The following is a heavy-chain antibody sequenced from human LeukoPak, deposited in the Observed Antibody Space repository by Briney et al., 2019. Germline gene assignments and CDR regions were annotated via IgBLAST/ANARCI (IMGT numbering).Heavy chain of an antibody. J-gene: IGHJ4*02. CDR2: IYYSGST. Sequence: SETLSLTCTVAARFTTSRRYYWGWIRQPPGKGLEWIGSIYYSGSTYYNASLKSRGTISVDTSKSQFSLKLNSLTVNGLADVVCARHFAAVAGTGYFDYWGQGTLVTVSS. D-gene: IGHD6-19*01. V-gene: IGHV4-39*01. CDR3: ARHFAAVAGTGYFDY. CDR1: ARFTTSRRYY.